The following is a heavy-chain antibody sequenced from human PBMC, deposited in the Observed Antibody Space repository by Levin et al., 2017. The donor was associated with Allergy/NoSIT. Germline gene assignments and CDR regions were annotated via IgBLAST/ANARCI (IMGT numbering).Heavy chain of an antibody. CDR2: INTSGDTI. V-gene: IGHV3-11*01. J-gene: IGHJ4*02. D-gene: IGHD1-14*01. CDR3: VRITAARGYYFDF. CDR1: GFSFIDYY. Sequence: TGGSLRLSCAASGFSFIDYYMIWFRQAPGKGLEWLSYINTSGDTIHYADSVKGRFTISRDNVKNSLYLQMNSLRAEDTAVYYCVRITAARGYYFDFWGQGTLVTVSS.